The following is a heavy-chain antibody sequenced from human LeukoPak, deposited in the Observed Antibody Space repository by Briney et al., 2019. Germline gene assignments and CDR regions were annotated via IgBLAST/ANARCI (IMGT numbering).Heavy chain of an antibody. CDR1: GFTFSSYS. CDR2: ISATGYTT. CDR3: AEDRYYNSIEFYMDV. V-gene: IGHV3-23*01. Sequence: GGSLRLSCAASGFTFSSYSMNWVRQAPGRGLEWVSVISATGYTTYYADFVKGRFTISRDNSKNTLYLQMNSLSPEDTAVYYCAEDRYYNSIEFYMDVWGKGTTVTASS. J-gene: IGHJ6*03. D-gene: IGHD3-22*01.